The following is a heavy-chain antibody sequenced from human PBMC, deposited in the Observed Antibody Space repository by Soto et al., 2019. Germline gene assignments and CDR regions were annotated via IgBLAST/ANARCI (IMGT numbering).Heavy chain of an antibody. CDR2: LHSGHSNA. CDR3: XXXXXXXXXXX. Sequence: EVQLVQSGAEVRKPGESLKISCKASGSIFSTYSMGWVRXXXXXGLEWIGNLHSGHSNAVYSPSFQGHVTISVDKSXXXAXXXXXXXXXXXXXXXXXXXXXXXXXXXXXGQGTLVTVSS. CDR1: GSIFSTYS. J-gene: IGHJ4*02. V-gene: IGHV5-51*01.